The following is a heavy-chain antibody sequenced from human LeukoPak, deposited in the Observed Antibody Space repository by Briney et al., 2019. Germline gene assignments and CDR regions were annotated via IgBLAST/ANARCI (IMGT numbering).Heavy chain of an antibody. D-gene: IGHD3-22*01. CDR1: GFTFSSYS. V-gene: IGHV3-21*01. CDR2: ISSGSSYI. J-gene: IGHJ4*02. Sequence: GGSLRLSCEASGFTFSSYSMNWIRQAPGKGLEWVSSISSGSSYIYYADSVKGRFTVSRDNAKNSVHLQMNRLSAEDTAVYYCAKDGGYDSSGYYMYYFDSWGPGTLVTVSS. CDR3: AKDGGYDSSGYYMYYFDS.